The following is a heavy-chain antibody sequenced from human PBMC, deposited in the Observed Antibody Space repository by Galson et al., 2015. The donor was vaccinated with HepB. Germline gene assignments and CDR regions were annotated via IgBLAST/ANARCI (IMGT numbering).Heavy chain of an antibody. D-gene: IGHD6-13*01. CDR3: ARDRIAAPYYYYYGMDV. CDR1: GYTFTSYY. CDR2: INPSGGST. V-gene: IGHV1-46*04. Sequence: SVKVSCKASGYTFTSYYMHWVRQAPGQGLEWMGIINPSGGSTSYAQKLQGRVTMTRDTSTSTVYMELSSLRSEDTAVYYCARDRIAAPYYYYYGMDVWGQGTTVTVSS. J-gene: IGHJ6*02.